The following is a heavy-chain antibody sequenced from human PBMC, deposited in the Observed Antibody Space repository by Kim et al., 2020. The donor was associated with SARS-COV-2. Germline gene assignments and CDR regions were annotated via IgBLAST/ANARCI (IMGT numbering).Heavy chain of an antibody. Sequence: SETLSLTCTVSGGSISSYYWSWIRQPPGKGLEWIGYIYYSGSTNYNPSLKSRVTISVDTSKNQFSLKLSSVTAADTAVYYCARVRRYSYGSVDYFDYWGQGTLVTVSS. CDR2: IYYSGST. V-gene: IGHV4-59*01. J-gene: IGHJ4*02. CDR1: GGSISSYY. D-gene: IGHD5-18*01. CDR3: ARVRRYSYGSVDYFDY.